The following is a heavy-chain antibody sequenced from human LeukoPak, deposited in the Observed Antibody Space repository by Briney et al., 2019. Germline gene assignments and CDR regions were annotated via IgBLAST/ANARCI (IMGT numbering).Heavy chain of an antibody. CDR1: GFTFSSIA. CDR3: ARDQTPHYYDSSGYYRNDAFDI. J-gene: IGHJ3*02. CDR2: ISGSGGGT. V-gene: IGHV3-23*01. Sequence: GGSLRLSCAASGFTFSSIAMNWVRQAPDKGLEWVSTISGSGGGTYYADSVKGRFTISRDNAKNSLYLQMNSLRDEDTAVYYCARDQTPHYYDSSGYYRNDAFDIWGQGTMVTVSS. D-gene: IGHD3-22*01.